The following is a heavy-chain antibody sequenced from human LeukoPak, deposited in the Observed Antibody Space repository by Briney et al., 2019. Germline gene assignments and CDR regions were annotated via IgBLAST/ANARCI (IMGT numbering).Heavy chain of an antibody. CDR1: GFTFSNYG. J-gene: IGHJ4*02. CDR2: IWYDGSNK. D-gene: IGHD3-9*01. V-gene: IGHV3-33*01. CDR3: ARDGDLLTGYYSDS. Sequence: PGRSLRLSCTASGFTFSNYGMHWVRQAPDKGLEWVAVIWYDGSNKYYADSVKGRFTISRDNSKNTLYLQMNSLRAEDTAVYYCARDGDLLTGYYSDSWGQGTLVTVSS.